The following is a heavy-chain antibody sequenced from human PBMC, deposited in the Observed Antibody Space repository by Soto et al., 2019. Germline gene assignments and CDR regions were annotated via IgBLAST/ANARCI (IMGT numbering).Heavy chain of an antibody. J-gene: IGHJ6*04. V-gene: IGHV2-5*01. CDR1: GFSLSTSGVG. Sequence: QITLKESGPALMKPTQTLTLTCAFSGFSLSTSGVGVGWVRQPPGKALEWLALIFSNDDKRYSPSLMSRLTNTKKTPKNRVPPKRTNIAPVDTPTYSFPHRGGWGLFGMAVGGKGTTVTVPS. CDR2: IFSNDDK. CDR3: PHRGGWGLFGMAV. D-gene: IGHD3-10*01.